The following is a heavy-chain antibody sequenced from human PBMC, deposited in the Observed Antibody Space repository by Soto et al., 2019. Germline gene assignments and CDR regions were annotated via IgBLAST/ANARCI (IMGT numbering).Heavy chain of an antibody. D-gene: IGHD2-21*01. CDR1: GFTFSSYA. V-gene: IGHV3-23*01. Sequence: GGSLRLSCAASGFTFSSYAMSWVRQAPGKGLEWVSAISGSGGSTYYADSVKGRFTISRDNSKNTLYLQMNSLRAEDTAVYYCAKGNGAYCGGDCYFLDAFDIWGQGTMGTVSS. CDR3: AKGNGAYCGGDCYFLDAFDI. J-gene: IGHJ3*02. CDR2: ISGSGGST.